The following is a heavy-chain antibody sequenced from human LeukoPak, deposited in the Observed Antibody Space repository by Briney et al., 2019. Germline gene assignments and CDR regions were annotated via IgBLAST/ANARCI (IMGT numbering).Heavy chain of an antibody. V-gene: IGHV4-34*01. Sequence: SETLSLTCAVYGGSFSGYYWSWIRQPPGKGLEWIGEINHSGSTNYNPSLKSRVTISVDTSKNQFSLKLSSVTAADTAVYYYARGMRDIVVVPAARFDPWGQGTLVTVSS. CDR2: INHSGST. D-gene: IGHD2-2*01. CDR1: GGSFSGYY. CDR3: ARGMRDIVVVPAARFDP. J-gene: IGHJ5*02.